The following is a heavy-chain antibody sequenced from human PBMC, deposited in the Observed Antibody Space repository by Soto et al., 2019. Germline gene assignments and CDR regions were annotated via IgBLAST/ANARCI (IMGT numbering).Heavy chain of an antibody. J-gene: IGHJ5*02. D-gene: IGHD6-6*01. CDR3: AREVVETSSLWLDP. V-gene: IGHV4-4*07. Sequence: PSETLSLTCSVSGGSIISYYWSLIRQPAGKGLEWIGRIYTSGSTNYNPSLKSRVTMSVDTSKNQFSLKLSSVTAADTAVYYCAREVVETSSLWLDPWGQGTLVTVSS. CDR2: IYTSGST. CDR1: GGSIISYY.